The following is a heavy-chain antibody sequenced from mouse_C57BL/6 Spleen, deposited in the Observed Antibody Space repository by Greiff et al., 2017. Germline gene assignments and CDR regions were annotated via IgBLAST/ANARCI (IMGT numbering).Heavy chain of an antibody. CDR1: GYSITSGYY. Sequence: EVKLVESGPGLVKPSQSLSLTCSVTGYSITSGYYWNWIRQFPGNKLEWMGYISYDGSNNYNPSLKNRISITRDTSKNQFFLKLNSVTTEDTATYYCARAYDGYFYFDYWGQGTTLTVSS. CDR2: ISYDGSN. D-gene: IGHD2-3*01. J-gene: IGHJ2*01. CDR3: ARAYDGYFYFDY. V-gene: IGHV3-6*01.